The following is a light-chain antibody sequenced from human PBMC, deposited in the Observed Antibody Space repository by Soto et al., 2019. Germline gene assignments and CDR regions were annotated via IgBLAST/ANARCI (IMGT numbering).Light chain of an antibody. Sequence: EIVMTQSPATLSVSPGDRATLSCRASQSVNINFAWYQQKPGQAPSLLIYGASTRAAGIPARFSGSGSGTEFTLTISSLQSEDFAVYYCQQYNNWPPYTFGQGTRLEIK. V-gene: IGKV3-15*01. CDR2: GAS. J-gene: IGKJ2*01. CDR3: QQYNNWPPYT. CDR1: QSVNIN.